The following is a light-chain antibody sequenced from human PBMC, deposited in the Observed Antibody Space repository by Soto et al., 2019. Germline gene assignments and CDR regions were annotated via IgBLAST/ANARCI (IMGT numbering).Light chain of an antibody. CDR2: DAS. V-gene: IGKV1-5*01. CDR3: QQYNSYSWT. J-gene: IGKJ1*01. CDR1: QSISSW. Sequence: DIQMTQSPSTLSASVGDRVTITCRASQSISSWLAWYQQKPGKAPKLLIYDASSLESGVPSRFSGSGSGTKFTLTISSLQPDDFATYYCQQYNSYSWTCGQGTKVEIK.